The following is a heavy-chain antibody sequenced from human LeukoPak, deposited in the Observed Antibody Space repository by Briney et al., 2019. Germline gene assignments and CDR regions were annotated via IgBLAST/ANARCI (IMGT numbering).Heavy chain of an antibody. Sequence: SQTLSLTCAISGDSVSSNSAAWNWIRQSPSRGLEWLGRTYYRSKWYNDYAISVEGRITINPDTSKNQFSLQLNSVTPEDTAVYYCARDRAVAGTSSLHMDVWGKGTTVTVSS. V-gene: IGHV6-1*01. D-gene: IGHD6-19*01. CDR2: TYYRSKWYN. CDR3: ARDRAVAGTSSLHMDV. CDR1: GDSVSSNSAA. J-gene: IGHJ6*03.